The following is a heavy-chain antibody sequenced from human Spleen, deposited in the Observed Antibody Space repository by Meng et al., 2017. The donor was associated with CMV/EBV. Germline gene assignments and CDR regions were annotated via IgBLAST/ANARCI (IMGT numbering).Heavy chain of an antibody. Sequence: GNFSSYAISWVRQAPGQGLEWMGGIIPIFGTANYAQKFQGRVTITTDESTSTAYMELSSLRSEDTAVYYCASGWRIAAAGSGYYFDYWGQGTLVTVSS. CDR1: GNFSSYA. V-gene: IGHV1-69*05. CDR2: IIPIFGTA. D-gene: IGHD6-13*01. J-gene: IGHJ4*02. CDR3: ASGWRIAAAGSGYYFDY.